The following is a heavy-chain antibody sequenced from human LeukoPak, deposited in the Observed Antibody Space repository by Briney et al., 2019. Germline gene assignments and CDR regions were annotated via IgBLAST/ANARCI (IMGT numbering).Heavy chain of an antibody. D-gene: IGHD3-22*01. CDR2: IYHSGST. J-gene: IGHJ4*02. CDR3: ARVYDSSGYYRFDY. V-gene: IGHV4-30-2*01. CDR1: GASVSSGSYY. Sequence: SETLSLTCNVSGASVSSGSYYWSWIRQPPGKGLEWIGYIYHSGSTYYNPSLKSRVTISVDRSKNQFSLKLSSVTAADTAVYYCARVYDSSGYYRFDYWGQGTLVTVSS.